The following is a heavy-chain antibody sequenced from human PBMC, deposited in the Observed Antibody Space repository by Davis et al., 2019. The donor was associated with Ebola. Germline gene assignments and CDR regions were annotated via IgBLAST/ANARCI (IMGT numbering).Heavy chain of an antibody. Sequence: ASVKVSCKASGYTFASYGITWVRQAPGQGLEWMGWINAYNGNTNYAQRLQGRVTMTTDTSTSTAYMELRSLRSDDTAVYYCTRGNSWDAPFDYWGQGTLVTVSS. J-gene: IGHJ4*02. D-gene: IGHD6-13*01. V-gene: IGHV1-18*04. CDR1: GYTFASYG. CDR3: TRGNSWDAPFDY. CDR2: INAYNGNT.